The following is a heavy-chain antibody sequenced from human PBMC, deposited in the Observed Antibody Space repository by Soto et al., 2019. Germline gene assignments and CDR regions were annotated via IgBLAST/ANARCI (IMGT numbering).Heavy chain of an antibody. V-gene: IGHV1-24*01. CDR3: ATQPRTSGSYSRWFDP. D-gene: IGHD1-26*01. CDR2: FDPEDGET. Sequence: GASVKVSCKVSGYTLTELSMHWVRQAPGKGLEWMGGFDPEDGETIYAQKFQGRVTMTEDTSTDTAYMELSSLRSEDTAVYYCATQPRTSGSYSRWFDPWGQGXLVTVSS. CDR1: GYTLTELS. J-gene: IGHJ5*02.